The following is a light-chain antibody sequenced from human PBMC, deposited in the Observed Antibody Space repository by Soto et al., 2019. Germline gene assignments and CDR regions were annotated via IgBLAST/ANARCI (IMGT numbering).Light chain of an antibody. CDR1: QSISSY. CDR2: AAS. Sequence: DIQMTQSPSSLSASVGDRVTITCRASQSISSYLNWYQQKPGKAPKLLIYAASSLQSGVPSRFSGSGSGADFTLTISSLQPEDFATDYCQHSYSTPYTFGQGTKLEIK. CDR3: QHSYSTPYT. V-gene: IGKV1-39*01. J-gene: IGKJ2*01.